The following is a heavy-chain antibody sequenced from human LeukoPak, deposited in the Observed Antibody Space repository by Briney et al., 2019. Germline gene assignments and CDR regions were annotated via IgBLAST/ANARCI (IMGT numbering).Heavy chain of an antibody. Sequence: SETLSLTCAVYGGSFSGYYWSWIRQPPGKGLEWIGEINHSGSTNYNPSLKSRVTISVDTSKNQFSLKLSSVTAADTAVYYCGGGVRERLGAAIDHYYFALHVWGRGTMVTVSS. CDR1: GGSFSGYY. CDR3: GGGVRERLGAAIDHYYFALHV. V-gene: IGHV4-34*01. CDR2: INHSGST. D-gene: IGHD1-26*01. J-gene: IGHJ6*02.